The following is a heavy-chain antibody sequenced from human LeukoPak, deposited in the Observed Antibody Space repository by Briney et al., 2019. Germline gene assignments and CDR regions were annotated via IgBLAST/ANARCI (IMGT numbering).Heavy chain of an antibody. CDR2: ISSSGSTM. J-gene: IGHJ3*02. Sequence: GGSLRLSCAASGFIFSDYYMSWIRQAPGKGLEWVSYISSSGSTMYYTDSVKGRFTISRDNSKNTLYLQMNSLRAEDTAVYYCARAMYSSGWTDSDALDIWGQGTMVTVSS. CDR1: GFIFSDYY. D-gene: IGHD6-19*01. V-gene: IGHV3-11*04. CDR3: ARAMYSSGWTDSDALDI.